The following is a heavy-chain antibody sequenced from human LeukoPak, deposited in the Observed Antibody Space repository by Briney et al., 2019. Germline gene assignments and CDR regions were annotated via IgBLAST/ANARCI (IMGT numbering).Heavy chain of an antibody. V-gene: IGHV1-2*02. D-gene: IGHD6-6*01. Sequence: ASLKLSCKASGYSLTGHYMHWVRQAPGQGLEWMGCINPNGADTHYAQKFQGRVTVTMDTSISTAYMELSRLTSDDTAVYYSARASRGSSSHWFDTWGQGTLVTVSS. CDR2: INPNGADT. J-gene: IGHJ5*02. CDR3: ARASRGSSSHWFDT. CDR1: GYSLTGHY.